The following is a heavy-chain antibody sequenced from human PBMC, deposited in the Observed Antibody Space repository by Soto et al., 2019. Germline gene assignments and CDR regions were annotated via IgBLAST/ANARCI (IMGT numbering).Heavy chain of an antibody. CDR3: ARGYVVVVSGEAYYYGMDV. D-gene: IGHD2-15*01. J-gene: IGHJ6*02. CDR1: GGTFSSYA. Sequence: QVQLVQSGAEVKKPGSSVKVSCKASGGTFSSYAISWVRQAPGQGLEWMGGIIPIFGTANYAQKFQGRVTITADESTSTAYMEPSSLRSEDTAVYYCARGYVVVVSGEAYYYGMDVWGQGTTVTVSS. CDR2: IIPIFGTA. V-gene: IGHV1-69*01.